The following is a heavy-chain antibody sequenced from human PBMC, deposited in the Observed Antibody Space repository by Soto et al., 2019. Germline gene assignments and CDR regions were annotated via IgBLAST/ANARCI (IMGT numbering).Heavy chain of an antibody. D-gene: IGHD2-2*01. Sequence: PGGSLRLSCAASGFTFSSYSMNWVRQAPGKELEWVSYISSSSSTIYYADSVKGRFTISRDNAKNSLYLQMNSLRAEDTAVYYCASAPLLSSSSRYYYYYMDVWAQRTSVTVSS. J-gene: IGHJ6*03. CDR3: ASAPLLSSSSRYYYYYMDV. V-gene: IGHV3-48*01. CDR1: GFTFSSYS. CDR2: ISSSSSTI.